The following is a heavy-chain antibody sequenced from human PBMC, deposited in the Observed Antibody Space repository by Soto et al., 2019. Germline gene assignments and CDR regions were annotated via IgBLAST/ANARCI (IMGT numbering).Heavy chain of an antibody. V-gene: IGHV1-46*01. CDR3: ARDALSDYSNYGYYYYGMDV. CDR2: INPSGGST. D-gene: IGHD4-4*01. J-gene: IGHJ6*02. Sequence: WASVKVSCKASGYTFTSYYMHWVRQAPGQGLEWMGIINPSGGSTSYAQKFQGRVTMTRDTSTSTVYMELSSLRSEDTAVYYCARDALSDYSNYGYYYYGMDVWGQGTTVTVSS. CDR1: GYTFTSYY.